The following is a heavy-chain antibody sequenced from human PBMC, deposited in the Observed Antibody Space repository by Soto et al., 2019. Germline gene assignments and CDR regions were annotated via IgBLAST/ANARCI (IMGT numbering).Heavy chain of an antibody. D-gene: IGHD3-22*01. Sequence: QVQLAQSGAEVKKPGSSVKVSCKASGGTFSSYAISWVRQAPGQGLEWMGGIIPIFGTANYAQKFQGRVTITGEESTSAAYMELSSLRSEDTAVYYCAGHTYYYDSSGYYPPDYWGQGTLVTVSS. CDR3: AGHTYYYDSSGYYPPDY. CDR1: GGTFSSYA. J-gene: IGHJ4*02. V-gene: IGHV1-69*01. CDR2: IIPIFGTA.